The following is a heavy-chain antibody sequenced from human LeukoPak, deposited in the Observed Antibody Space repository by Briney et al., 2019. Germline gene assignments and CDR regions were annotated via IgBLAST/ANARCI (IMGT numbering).Heavy chain of an antibody. CDR2: IYTSGST. D-gene: IGHD5-12*01. V-gene: IGHV4-4*07. J-gene: IGHJ4*02. CDR3: ASSGQWLLYFDY. Sequence: SESLSLTCTVSGGSISSYYWSWIRQPAGKGLEWIGRIYTSGSTNYNPSLKSRVTMSVDTSKNQFSLKLSSVTAADTAVYYCASSGQWLLYFDYWGQGTLVTVSS. CDR1: GGSISSYY.